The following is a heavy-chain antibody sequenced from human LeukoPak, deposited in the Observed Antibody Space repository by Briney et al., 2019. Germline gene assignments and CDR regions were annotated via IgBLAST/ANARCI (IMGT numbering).Heavy chain of an antibody. CDR2: IIAILDTA. Sequence: ASVKVSCKSSGGXFSDYSIIWVRQAPGQGLKWMGRIIAILDTAHYAQKFQGRFTITADKSTTTVYMELRSLRSDDTAVYYCARLNTIFGPTWDDYWGQGTLVTVSS. J-gene: IGHJ4*02. V-gene: IGHV1-69*08. CDR3: ARLNTIFGPTWDDY. CDR1: GGXFSDYS. D-gene: IGHD3-3*01.